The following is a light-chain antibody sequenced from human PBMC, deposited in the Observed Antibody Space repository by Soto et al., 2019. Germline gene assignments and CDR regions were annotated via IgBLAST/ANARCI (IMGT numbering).Light chain of an antibody. CDR1: SGHSNYA. J-gene: IGLJ1*01. Sequence: QAVVTQSPSASASLGASVKLTCTLSSGHSNYAIAWHQQQPEKGPRYLMKVNSDGSHRKGDGIPDRFSGSSSGAQRYRTISSLQSENEADYYCQTWGTGIRVFGTGTKLTVL. CDR2: VNSDGSH. V-gene: IGLV4-69*01. CDR3: QTWGTGIRV.